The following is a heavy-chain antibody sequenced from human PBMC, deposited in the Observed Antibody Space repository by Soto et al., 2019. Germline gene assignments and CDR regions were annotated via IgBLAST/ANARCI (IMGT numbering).Heavy chain of an antibody. Sequence: SVKVSCKASGGTFSSYAISWVRQAPGQGLEWMGGIIPIFGTANYAQKFQGRVTITADESTSTAYMELSSLRSEDTAVYYCVRHSGYSSSWRYYYYGMDVWGQGTTVAVSS. CDR2: IIPIFGTA. CDR3: VRHSGYSSSWRYYYYGMDV. V-gene: IGHV1-69*13. J-gene: IGHJ6*02. D-gene: IGHD6-13*01. CDR1: GGTFSSYA.